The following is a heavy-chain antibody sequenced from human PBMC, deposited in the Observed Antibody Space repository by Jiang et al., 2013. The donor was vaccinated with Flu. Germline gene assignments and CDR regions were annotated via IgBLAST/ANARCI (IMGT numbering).Heavy chain of an antibody. D-gene: IGHD4-17*01. CDR2: ISYDGSNK. V-gene: IGHV3-30*03. CDR1: GFTFSSYG. Sequence: RSLRLSCAASGFTFSSYGMHWVRQAPGKGLEWVAVISYDGSNKYYADSVKGRFTISRDNSKNTLYLQMNSLRAEDTAVYYCARDGGTDYGDYPGDAFDIWGQGTMVTVSS. J-gene: IGHJ3*02. CDR3: ARDGGTDYGDYPGDAFDI.